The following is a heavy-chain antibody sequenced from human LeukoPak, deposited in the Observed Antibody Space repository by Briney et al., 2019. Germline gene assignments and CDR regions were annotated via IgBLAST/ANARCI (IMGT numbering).Heavy chain of an antibody. CDR2: IIPIFGTA. CDR3: ARDAPGRDILTGYLDY. V-gene: IGHV1-69*01. J-gene: IGHJ4*02. D-gene: IGHD3-9*01. Sequence: SVKVSCKASGGTFSSYAISWVRQAPGQGLEWMGGIIPIFGTANYAQKFQGRVTITADESTSTAYMELSSLRSEDTAVYYCARDAPGRDILTGYLDYRGQGTLVTVSS. CDR1: GGTFSSYA.